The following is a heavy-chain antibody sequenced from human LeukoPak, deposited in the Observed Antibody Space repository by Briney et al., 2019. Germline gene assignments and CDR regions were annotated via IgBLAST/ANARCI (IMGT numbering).Heavy chain of an antibody. J-gene: IGHJ3*02. CDR2: NNPNSGGT. CDR1: GYTFTVYN. V-gene: IGHV1-2*06. Sequence: GASVTVSFTSSGYTFTVYNFHWVRHPHGPGLELMGRNNPNSGGTNSAQKFQGRVTMTRDTSISTAYRNLSSLRSDDTAVYYCTREDDSSGYRPFDIWGQGTMVTVSS. D-gene: IGHD3-22*01. CDR3: TREDDSSGYRPFDI.